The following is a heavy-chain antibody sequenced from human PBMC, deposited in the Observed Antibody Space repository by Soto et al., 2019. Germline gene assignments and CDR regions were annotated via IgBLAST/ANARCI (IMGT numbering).Heavy chain of an antibody. CDR2: IYHSGST. V-gene: IGHV4-4*02. D-gene: IGHD1-26*01. CDR1: CGSISSSNW. CDR3: ARVSGSYYYGMDV. Sequence: SETLSLTCAVSCGSISSSNWWSWVRHPPGKGLEWIGEIYHSGSTNYNPSLKSRVTISVDKSKNQFSLKLSSVTAADTAVYYCARVSGSYYYGMDVWGQGTTVTVSS. J-gene: IGHJ6*02.